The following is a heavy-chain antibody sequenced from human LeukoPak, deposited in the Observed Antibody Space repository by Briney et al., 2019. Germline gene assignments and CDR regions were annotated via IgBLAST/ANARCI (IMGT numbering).Heavy chain of an antibody. V-gene: IGHV3-7*01. Sequence: GGSLRLSCAASGFTFSGYWMSWVRQAPGKGLEWVANIKQDGSEKYYVDSVKGRFTISRDNAKNSLYLQMNSLRAEDTAVYYCARDGPSIAAAGPSNWFDPWGQGTLVTVSS. J-gene: IGHJ5*02. CDR1: GFTFSGYW. D-gene: IGHD6-13*01. CDR3: ARDGPSIAAAGPSNWFDP. CDR2: IKQDGSEK.